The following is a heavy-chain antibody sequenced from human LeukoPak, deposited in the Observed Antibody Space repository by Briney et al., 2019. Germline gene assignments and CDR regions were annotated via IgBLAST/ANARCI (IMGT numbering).Heavy chain of an antibody. D-gene: IGHD3-3*01. CDR3: ARAQDYDFSFDY. CDR2: ISSGGTGK. CDR1: GFTFSSYE. Sequence: PGGSLRLSCAASGFTFSSYEMNWVRQAPGKGLEWVSYISSGGTGKYYADSVKGRFTISRDNAKNSLYLQMNSLRAEDTAVYYCARAQDYDFSFDYWGQGTLVTVSS. V-gene: IGHV3-48*03. J-gene: IGHJ4*02.